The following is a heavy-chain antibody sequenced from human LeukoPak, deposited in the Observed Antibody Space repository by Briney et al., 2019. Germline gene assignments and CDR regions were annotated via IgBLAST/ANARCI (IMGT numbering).Heavy chain of an antibody. CDR2: INPNSGGT. D-gene: IGHD3-10*01. CDR1: GYTFTGYY. J-gene: IGHJ5*02. CDR3: ARVMVRGVTLNWFDP. V-gene: IGHV1-2*02. Sequence: ASVKVSCMASGYTFTGYYMHWVRQAPGQGLEWMGWINPNSGGTNYAQKFQGRVTMTRDTSISTAYMELSRLRSDDTAVYYCARVMVRGVTLNWFDPWGQGTLVTVSS.